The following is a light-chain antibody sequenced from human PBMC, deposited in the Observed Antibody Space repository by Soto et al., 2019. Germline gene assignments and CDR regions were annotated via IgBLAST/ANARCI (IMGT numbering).Light chain of an antibody. V-gene: IGKV3-15*01. Sequence: EIVMTQSPATLSVSPGERATLSCRASQSVSSNLAWYQQKPGQAPRLLIYGASTRATGIPARFNGSGSGTEFTLTISSLQSEDFAVYYCQQYNNWPRTFGQGTK. J-gene: IGKJ1*01. CDR3: QQYNNWPRT. CDR2: GAS. CDR1: QSVSSN.